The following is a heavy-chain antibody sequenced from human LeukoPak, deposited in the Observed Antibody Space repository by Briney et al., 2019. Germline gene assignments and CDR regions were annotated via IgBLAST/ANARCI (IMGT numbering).Heavy chain of an antibody. CDR3: ARDRYDILTGLWTGFDY. Sequence: ASVKVSGKASGYTFTSYAMHWLRRAPGQRVEWMGWINAGNGNTKYSQKFQGRVTITRDTSASTAYMELSSLRSEDTAVYYCARDRYDILTGLWTGFDYWGQGTLVTVSS. J-gene: IGHJ4*02. D-gene: IGHD3-9*01. CDR2: INAGNGNT. CDR1: GYTFTSYA. V-gene: IGHV1-3*01.